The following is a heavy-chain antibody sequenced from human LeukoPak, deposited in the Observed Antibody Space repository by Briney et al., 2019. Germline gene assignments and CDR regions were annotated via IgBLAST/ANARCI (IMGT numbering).Heavy chain of an antibody. J-gene: IGHJ4*02. CDR1: GYTFTANY. CDR2: INCNSGDI. Sequence: ASVKVSCKASGYTFTANYLSWVRQAPGQGLEWMGWINCNSGDIKYAQKFQDRVTMTRDTSISTVYMDLSSLTSDDTAVYYCTREDYWGQGTPVTVSS. V-gene: IGHV1-2*02. CDR3: TREDY.